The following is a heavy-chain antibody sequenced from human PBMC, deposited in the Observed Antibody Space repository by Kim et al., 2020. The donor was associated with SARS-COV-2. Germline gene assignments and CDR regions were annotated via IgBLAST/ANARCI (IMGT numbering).Heavy chain of an antibody. D-gene: IGHD5-12*01. J-gene: IGHJ4*01. CDR3: ARAGYGLGILLDFDC. V-gene: IGHV3-21*01. Sequence: GGSLRLSCVASGFTFSTYSLAWVRQAPGKGLQWVSSITDGGSNKYYADSVRGRFTISRDTAKRSLSLQMNNLGGEDTAVYYCARAGYGLGILLDFDCWG. CDR2: ITDGGSNK. CDR1: GFTFSTYS.